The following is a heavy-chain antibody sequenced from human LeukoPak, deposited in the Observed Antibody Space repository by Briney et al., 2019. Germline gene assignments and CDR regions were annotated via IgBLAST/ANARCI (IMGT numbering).Heavy chain of an antibody. CDR3: ARAILTASGYVWYFDL. D-gene: IGHD3-3*01. CDR1: GGSISSGRYW. Sequence: TSETLSLTCTVSGGSISSGRYWRSWIRQHPGKGLEWIGYVYSSGSTYYSPSLRSRLSMSVDTSKNQFSLNLRSATAADTAVYYCARAILTASGYVWYFDLWGRGTLVTVSS. J-gene: IGHJ2*01. CDR2: VYSSGST. V-gene: IGHV4-31*03.